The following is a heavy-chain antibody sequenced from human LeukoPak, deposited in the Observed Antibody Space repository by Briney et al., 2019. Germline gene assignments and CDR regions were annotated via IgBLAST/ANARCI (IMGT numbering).Heavy chain of an antibody. Sequence: PGGSLRLSCAASGFTFDDYGMSWVRQAPGKGLEWVSGINWNGGSTGYADSVKGRFTISRDNAKNSLYLQMNSLRAEDTALYYCASSGRGILAARSYWFDPWGQGTLVTVSS. J-gene: IGHJ5*02. CDR3: ASSGRGILAARSYWFDP. CDR1: GFTFDDYG. V-gene: IGHV3-20*04. D-gene: IGHD6-13*01. CDR2: INWNGGST.